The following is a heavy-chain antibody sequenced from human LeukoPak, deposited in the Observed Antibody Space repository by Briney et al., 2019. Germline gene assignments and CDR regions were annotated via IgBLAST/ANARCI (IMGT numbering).Heavy chain of an antibody. CDR2: ISGSGGST. V-gene: IGHV3-23*01. CDR3: AKWTGDYGDFYFDY. D-gene: IGHD4-17*01. J-gene: IGHJ4*02. Sequence: GGSLRLSCAASGFTFSSYGMSWVHQAPGKGLEWVSAISGSGGSTYYADSVKGRFTISRDNSKNTLYLQMNSLRAEDTAVYYCAKWTGDYGDFYFDYWGQGTLVTVSS. CDR1: GFTFSSYG.